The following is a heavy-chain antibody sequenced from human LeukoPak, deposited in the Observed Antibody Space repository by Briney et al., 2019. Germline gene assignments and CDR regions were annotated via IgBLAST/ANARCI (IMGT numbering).Heavy chain of an antibody. D-gene: IGHD3-10*01. CDR2: IYHSGST. CDR3: ARGSAGSGSPLDY. J-gene: IGHJ4*02. V-gene: IGHV4-4*02. CDR1: GGSISSSNW. Sequence: SETLSLTCAVSGGSISSSNWWSWVRQPPGKGLEWIGEIYHSGSTNYNPSLKSRVTISVDKSKNQFSLKLSSVTGADTAVYYCARGSAGSGSPLDYWGQGTLVTVSS.